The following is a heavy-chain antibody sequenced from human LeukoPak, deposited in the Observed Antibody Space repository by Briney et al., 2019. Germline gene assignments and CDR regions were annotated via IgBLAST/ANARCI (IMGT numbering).Heavy chain of an antibody. Sequence: ASVKVSCKASGYTFTSYDINWVRQATGQGLEWMGWMNPNSGNTGYAQEFQGRVTITRDTSASTAYMELSSLRSEDMAVYYCARAGLDYYDSSGRFFDYWGQGTLVTVSS. CDR1: GYTFTSYD. D-gene: IGHD3-22*01. CDR2: MNPNSGNT. CDR3: ARAGLDYYDSSGRFFDY. V-gene: IGHV1-8*01. J-gene: IGHJ4*02.